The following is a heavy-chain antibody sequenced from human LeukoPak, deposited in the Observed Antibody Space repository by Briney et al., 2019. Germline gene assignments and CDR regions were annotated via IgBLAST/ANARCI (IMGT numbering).Heavy chain of an antibody. Sequence: GASVTVSCKAFGGTLKKNALNWVRQAPGQGLEWMGGLTPLFGSEHYAQRFQGRVTIPPDESTSTAYMELSSRTSEDTAVYFCARGRLMVTGSDLWGQGTMVTVSS. V-gene: IGHV1-69*13. CDR3: ARGRLMVTGSDL. CDR2: LTPLFGSE. J-gene: IGHJ3*01. D-gene: IGHD2-8*01. CDR1: GGTLKKNA.